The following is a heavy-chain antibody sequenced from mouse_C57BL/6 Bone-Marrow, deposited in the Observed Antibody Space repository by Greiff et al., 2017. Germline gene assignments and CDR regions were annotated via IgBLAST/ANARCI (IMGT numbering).Heavy chain of an antibody. D-gene: IGHD1-1*01. CDR1: GYNFKDDY. CDR3: TTEGNTTLEGDY. J-gene: IGHJ2*01. V-gene: IGHV14-4*01. CDR2: IDPENGDT. Sequence: VQLQQSGAELVRPGASVKLSCTASGYNFKDDYMHWVKQRPEQGLEWIGWIDPENGDTEYASNFQGKATITADTSSNTAYLQLSSLTSEDTAVYYCTTEGNTTLEGDYWGQGNTRTGSS.